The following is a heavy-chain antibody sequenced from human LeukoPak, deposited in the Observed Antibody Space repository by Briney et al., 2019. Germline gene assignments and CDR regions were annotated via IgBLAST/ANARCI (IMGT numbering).Heavy chain of an antibody. CDR2: IYYSGST. D-gene: IGHD3-10*01. Sequence: SETLSLTCTVSGGSISSSSYSWGWIRQPPGKELESIGSIYYSGSTYYNPSPKSRVTISVDTSKNQFSLKLSSVTAADTAVYYCVGSGSYRYYFDYWGQGTLVTVSS. J-gene: IGHJ4*02. CDR3: VGSGSYRYYFDY. CDR1: GGSISSSSYS. V-gene: IGHV4-39*07.